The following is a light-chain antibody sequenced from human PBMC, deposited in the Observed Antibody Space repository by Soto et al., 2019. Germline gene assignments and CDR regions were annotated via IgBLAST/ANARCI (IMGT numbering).Light chain of an antibody. CDR3: QQRSSWPFT. V-gene: IGKV3-11*01. Sequence: EIVVTQSPALLSVSPGERVTLSCRASQSVISSIAWYQQKLGQAPRLLIYATSNRATGIPARFSGSGSGTDFTLTISSLEPEDFAVYYCQQRSSWPFTFGPGTKVDIK. CDR1: QSVISS. J-gene: IGKJ3*01. CDR2: ATS.